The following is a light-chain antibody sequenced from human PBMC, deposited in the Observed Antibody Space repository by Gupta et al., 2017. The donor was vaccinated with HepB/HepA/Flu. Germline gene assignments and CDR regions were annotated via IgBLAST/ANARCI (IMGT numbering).Light chain of an antibody. CDR2: GTS. CDR3: QQEGSSPYT. V-gene: IGKV3-20*01. J-gene: IGKJ2*01. Sequence: EIVLTQSPGTLSLSPGERATLSCRASQSVRSSYLTWYQQKPGQAPRLLIYGTSSRATGIPDRFSGSGSGIDFTLTISRLEPEDFAVYYCQQEGSSPYTFGQGTKLEIK. CDR1: QSVRSSY.